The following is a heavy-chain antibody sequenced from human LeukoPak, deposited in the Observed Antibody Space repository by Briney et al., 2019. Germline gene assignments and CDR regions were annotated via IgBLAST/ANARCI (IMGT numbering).Heavy chain of an antibody. CDR2: INWNGGST. D-gene: IGHD4-11*01. J-gene: IGHJ4*02. CDR3: AKVASNYDFDY. CDR1: GFTFDDYG. V-gene: IGHV3-20*04. Sequence: GGSLRLSCAASGFTFDDYGTTWVRQTPGKGLEWVSGINWNGGSTGYADSVKGRFTISRDNANNSLYLQMNSLRAEDTALYYCAKVASNYDFDYWGQGTLVTVSS.